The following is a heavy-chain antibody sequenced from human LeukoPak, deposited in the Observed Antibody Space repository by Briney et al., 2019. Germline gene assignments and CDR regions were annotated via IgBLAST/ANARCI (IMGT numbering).Heavy chain of an antibody. CDR1: GFTFSSYA. CDR2: ISGSGGST. J-gene: IGHJ4*02. V-gene: IGHV3-23*01. CDR3: TTVDCSSTSCYEFDY. D-gene: IGHD2-2*01. Sequence: GGSLRLSCAASGFTFSSYAMSWVRQAPGKGLEWVSAISGSGGSTYYADSVKGRFTISRDNSKNTLYLQMNSLKTEDTAVYYCTTVDCSSTSCYEFDYWGQGTLVTVSS.